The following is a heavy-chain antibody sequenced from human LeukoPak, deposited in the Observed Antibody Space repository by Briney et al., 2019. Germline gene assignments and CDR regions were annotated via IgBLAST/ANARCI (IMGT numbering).Heavy chain of an antibody. CDR3: AREEMATIWSSNRNAFDI. Sequence: GRSLRLSCAASGLTFSSYAMHWVRQAPGKGLEWVAVISYDGSNKYYADSVKGRFTISRDNSKNTLYLQMNSLRAEDTAVYYCAREEMATIWSSNRNAFDIWGQGTMVTVSS. V-gene: IGHV3-30-3*01. CDR1: GLTFSSYA. CDR2: ISYDGSNK. D-gene: IGHD5-24*01. J-gene: IGHJ3*02.